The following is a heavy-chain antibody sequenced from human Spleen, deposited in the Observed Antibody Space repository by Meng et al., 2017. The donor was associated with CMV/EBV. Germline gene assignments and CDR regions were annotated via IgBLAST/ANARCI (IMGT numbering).Heavy chain of an antibody. Sequence: SETLSLTCTVSGGSISSYYWSWIRQSPGKGLEWIGCIYYSGSTNYNPSLKRRVTMSVDTSKNQFSLKLTSVTAADTAVYFCAKERRTGPYQFDYWGQGTLVTVSS. J-gene: IGHJ4*02. CDR3: AKERRTGPYQFDY. CDR1: GGSISSYY. V-gene: IGHV4-59*01. CDR2: IYYSGST. D-gene: IGHD1-1*01.